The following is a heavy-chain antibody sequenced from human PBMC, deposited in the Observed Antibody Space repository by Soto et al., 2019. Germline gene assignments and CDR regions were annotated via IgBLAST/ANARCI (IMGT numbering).Heavy chain of an antibody. CDR2: MKPNSGKT. CDR1: GYTFTSCD. J-gene: IGHJ6*03. V-gene: IGHV1-8*01. D-gene: IGHD3-3*01. CDR3: ASFWSGYYTKPGNYYYMDV. Sequence: GASVKVSCKASGYTFTSCDINWVRQATGQGLEWMGRMKPNSGKTGYAQKFQGRVTMTRNTSISTAYMELSSLRSEDTAVYYCASFWSGYYTKPGNYYYMDVWGKGTTVTVSS.